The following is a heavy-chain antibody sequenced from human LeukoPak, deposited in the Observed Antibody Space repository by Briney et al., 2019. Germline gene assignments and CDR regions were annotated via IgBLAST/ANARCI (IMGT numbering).Heavy chain of an antibody. V-gene: IGHV2-70*11. CDR1: GFSLSTSGMC. D-gene: IGHD3-10*01. J-gene: IGHJ4*02. CDR3: AREQMIRGVITDY. CDR2: IDWGDDK. Sequence: SGPTLVNPTQTLTLACTFSGFSLSTSGMCVSWIRQPPGKALEWLARIDWGDDKYYSTSLKTRLTISKDTSKNQVLPTMTNMDPVDTATYYCAREQMIRGVITDYWGQGTLVTVSS.